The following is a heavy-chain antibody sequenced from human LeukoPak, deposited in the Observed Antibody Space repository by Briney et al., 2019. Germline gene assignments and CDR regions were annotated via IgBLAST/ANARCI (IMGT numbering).Heavy chain of an antibody. J-gene: IGHJ4*02. CDR2: INPNSGGT. CDR3: ARTDYDILTGLYYAPDY. CDR1: GYTFTGYY. D-gene: IGHD3-9*01. Sequence: GASVKVSCKASGYTFTGYYMHWVRQAPGQGLEWMGWINPNSGGTNYAQKFQGRVTMTRDTSISTAYMELSRLRSDDTAVYYCARTDYDILTGLYYAPDYWGQGTLVTVSS. V-gene: IGHV1-2*02.